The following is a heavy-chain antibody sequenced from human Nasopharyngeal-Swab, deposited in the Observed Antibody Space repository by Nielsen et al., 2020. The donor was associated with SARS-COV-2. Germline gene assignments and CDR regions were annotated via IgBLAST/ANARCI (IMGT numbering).Heavy chain of an antibody. V-gene: IGHV3-66*01. Sequence: GGSLRLSCAASGFTVSGNYMNWVRQAPGKGLEWVSVIYTGGSTYYAASLKGRFTTSRDNSKNTLYLQMNSLRAEDTAVYYCAILEGNGSGSPWGQGTLVTVSS. CDR3: AILEGNGSGSP. CDR1: GFTVSGNY. D-gene: IGHD3-10*01. CDR2: IYTGGST. J-gene: IGHJ5*02.